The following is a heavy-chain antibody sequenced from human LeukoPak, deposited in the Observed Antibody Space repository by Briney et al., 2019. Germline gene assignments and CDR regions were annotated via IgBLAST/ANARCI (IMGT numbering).Heavy chain of an antibody. CDR1: GFTFSDYY. Sequence: GSLRLSCAASGFTFSDYYMSWIRQPPGKGLEWIGSIYYSGSTYYNPSLKSRVTISVDTSKNQFSLKLSSVTAADTAVYYCARHTYYDFWSGYYSYYYYGMDVWGQGTTVTVSS. V-gene: IGHV4-39*01. CDR2: IYYSGST. CDR3: ARHTYYDFWSGYYSYYYYGMDV. J-gene: IGHJ6*02. D-gene: IGHD3-3*01.